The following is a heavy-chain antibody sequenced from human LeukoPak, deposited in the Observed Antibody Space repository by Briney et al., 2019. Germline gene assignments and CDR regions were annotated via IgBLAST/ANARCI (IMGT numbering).Heavy chain of an antibody. CDR1: GYSFTSYW. J-gene: IGHJ1*01. CDR2: IYPGDSDT. CDR3: ARLASYYDSSGYYQGFQH. D-gene: IGHD3-22*01. V-gene: IGHV5-51*01. Sequence: GESLKISCKGSGYSFTSYWIGWVRQMPGKGLEWMGIIYPGDSDTRYSPSFQGQVTISADKSISTAYLQWSSLKASDTAMYYCARLASYYDSSGYYQGFQHWGQGTLVTVSS.